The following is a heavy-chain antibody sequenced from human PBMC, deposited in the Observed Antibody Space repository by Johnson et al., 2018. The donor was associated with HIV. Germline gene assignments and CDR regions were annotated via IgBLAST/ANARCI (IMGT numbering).Heavy chain of an antibody. CDR3: ASLSDDAFDF. CDR2: ISGSGGST. V-gene: IGHV3-23*04. CDR1: GFTFSSHA. J-gene: IGHJ3*01. Sequence: EVQLVESGGGVVQPGRSLRLSCAASGFTFSSHAMSWVRQAPGTGLEWVSAISGSGGSTYSADPVKGRFTISRDNSKNTLYLQMNSLKAEDTAVYYCASLSDDAFDFWGQGTMVIVSS.